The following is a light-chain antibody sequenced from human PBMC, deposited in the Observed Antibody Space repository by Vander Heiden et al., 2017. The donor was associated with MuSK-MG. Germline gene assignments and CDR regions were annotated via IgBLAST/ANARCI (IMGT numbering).Light chain of an antibody. J-gene: IGKJ2*01. V-gene: IGKV1-39*01. Sequence: DIRMTQSPSSLSASVGDRVTITCRASQSISSYLNWYQHNAWNSPKLLTYAASSLPSGVPSRFSGSGYGTDFTLTISNRQPEDFAPYYCQQSYRTHMYTFGQGTKLEIK. CDR2: AAS. CDR1: QSISSY. CDR3: QQSYRTHMYT.